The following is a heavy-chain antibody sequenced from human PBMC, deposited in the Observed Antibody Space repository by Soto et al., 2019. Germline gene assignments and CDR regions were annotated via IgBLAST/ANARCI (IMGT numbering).Heavy chain of an antibody. CDR2: ISYDGSNK. V-gene: IGHV3-30-3*01. D-gene: IGHD3-22*01. Sequence: QVQLVEPGGGVVQPGRSLRLSCAASGFTFSSYAMQWVRQAPGKGLEWVAVISYDGSNKYYADSVKGRFTISRDNSKNTLYLQMNSLRAEDTAVYYCARKPGDSSGYHYYYYGMDVWGQGTTVTVSS. CDR1: GFTFSSYA. CDR3: ARKPGDSSGYHYYYYGMDV. J-gene: IGHJ6*02.